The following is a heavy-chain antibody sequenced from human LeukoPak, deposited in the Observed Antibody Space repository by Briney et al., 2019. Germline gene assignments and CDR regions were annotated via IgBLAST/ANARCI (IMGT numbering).Heavy chain of an antibody. Sequence: PSETLSLTCAVYGGSFSGYYWSWIRRPPGKGLEWIGEINHSGSTNYNPSLKSRATISVDTSKNQFSLKLSSVTAADTAVYYCARGNLPFYCSSTSCPREPYDYWGQGTLVTVSS. CDR2: INHSGST. V-gene: IGHV4-34*01. J-gene: IGHJ4*02. D-gene: IGHD2-2*01. CDR1: GGSFSGYY. CDR3: ARGNLPFYCSSTSCPREPYDY.